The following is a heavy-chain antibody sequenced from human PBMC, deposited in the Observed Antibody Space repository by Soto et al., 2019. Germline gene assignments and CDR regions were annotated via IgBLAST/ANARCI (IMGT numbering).Heavy chain of an antibody. CDR3: ARVGLSAADFDY. CDR1: GFIFSANY. V-gene: IGHV3-11*01. D-gene: IGHD6-25*01. Sequence: GGSLRLSCEASGFIFSANYMTLIRQAPGKGLEWVSYIGGTSNVIYYADSVKGRFTISRENAKNSLYLQMNSLRAEDTAVYYCARVGLSAADFDYWGQGAPVTVSS. J-gene: IGHJ4*02. CDR2: IGGTSNVI.